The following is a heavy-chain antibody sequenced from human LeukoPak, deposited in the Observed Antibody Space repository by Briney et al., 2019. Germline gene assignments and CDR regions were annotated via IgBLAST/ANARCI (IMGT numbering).Heavy chain of an antibody. CDR3: AGGQMFTSGGFDD. Sequence: GGSLRLSCAASGFTFSRYGMHWVRQAPGKGLEWVAVLSNDGGAKFYADSVKGRFTISRDNSKNTVNLQMNSLRAEDTALYYCAGGQMFTSGGFDDWGQGTLVTVSS. J-gene: IGHJ4*02. V-gene: IGHV3-30*03. D-gene: IGHD6-19*01. CDR2: LSNDGGAK. CDR1: GFTFSRYG.